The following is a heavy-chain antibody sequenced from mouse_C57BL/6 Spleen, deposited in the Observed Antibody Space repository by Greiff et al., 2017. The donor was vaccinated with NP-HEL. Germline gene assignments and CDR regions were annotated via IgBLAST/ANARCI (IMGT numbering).Heavy chain of an antibody. CDR2: INPNNGGT. CDR1: GYTFTDYY. J-gene: IGHJ3*01. CDR3: ARGEAPAY. V-gene: IGHV1-26*01. Sequence: VQLQQSGPELVKPGASVKISCKASGYTFTDYYMNWVKQSHGKSLEWIGDINPNNGGTSYNQKFKGKATLTVDKSSSTAYMELRSLTSEDSAVYYCARGEAPAYWGQGTLVTVSA.